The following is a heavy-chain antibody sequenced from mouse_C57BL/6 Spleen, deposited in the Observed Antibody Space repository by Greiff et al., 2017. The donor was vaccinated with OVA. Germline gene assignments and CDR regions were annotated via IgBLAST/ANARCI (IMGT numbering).Heavy chain of an antibody. D-gene: IGHD2-1*01. CDR2: INPSSGYT. CDR3: ASSYGNFYAMDY. J-gene: IGHJ4*01. Sequence: VQLQQSGAELARPGASVKMSCKASGYTFTSYTMHWVKQRPGQGLEWIGYINPSSGYTKYNQKFKDKATLTADKSSSTAYMQLSSLTSEDSAVYYCASSYGNFYAMDYWGQGTSVTVSS. CDR1: GYTFTSYT. V-gene: IGHV1-4*01.